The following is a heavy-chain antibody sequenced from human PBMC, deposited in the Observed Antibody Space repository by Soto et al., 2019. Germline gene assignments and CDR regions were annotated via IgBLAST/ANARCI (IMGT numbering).Heavy chain of an antibody. CDR2: IKQDGSEK. CDR3: ARDLGGQQLADDAFDI. Sequence: PGGSLRLSCAASGFTFSSYWMSWVRQAPGKGLEWVANIKQDGSEKYYVDSVKGRFTISRDNAKNSLYLQMNSLRAEDTAVYYCARDLGGQQLADDAFDIWGQGTMVTVSS. CDR1: GFTFSSYW. D-gene: IGHD6-13*01. V-gene: IGHV3-7*01. J-gene: IGHJ3*02.